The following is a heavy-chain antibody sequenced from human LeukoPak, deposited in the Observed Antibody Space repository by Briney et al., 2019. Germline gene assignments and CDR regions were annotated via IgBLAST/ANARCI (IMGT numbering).Heavy chain of an antibody. Sequence: SETLSLTCTVSGGSIFTYYWSWIRQPAGKGLEWIGRFYASGSTNYNPSLKSRATISVGTSKNQFSLKLSSVTAADTAVYYCARGVSAGYSTWGQGTLVTVSS. V-gene: IGHV4-4*07. CDR2: FYASGST. J-gene: IGHJ4*02. D-gene: IGHD6-13*01. CDR3: ARGVSAGYST. CDR1: GGSIFTYY.